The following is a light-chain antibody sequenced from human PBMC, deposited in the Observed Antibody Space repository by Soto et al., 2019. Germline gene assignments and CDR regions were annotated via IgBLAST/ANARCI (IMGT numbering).Light chain of an antibody. CDR3: SSYAGSATPGWL. CDR2: EVS. Sequence: QSALTQPASVSGSPGQSITISCTGTISDIGVTRYVSWYQQHPGKAPKLMIYEVSNRPSGVSNRFSGSKSGNTASLTISALQAEDEADYYCSSYAGSATPGWLFGGGTKLTVL. CDR1: ISDIGVTRY. V-gene: IGLV2-14*01. J-gene: IGLJ3*02.